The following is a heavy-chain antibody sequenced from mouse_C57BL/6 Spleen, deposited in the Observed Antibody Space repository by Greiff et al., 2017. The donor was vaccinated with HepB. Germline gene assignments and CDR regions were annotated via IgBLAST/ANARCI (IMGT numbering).Heavy chain of an antibody. CDR1: GYAFSSYW. J-gene: IGHJ2*01. Sequence: VQLQESGAELVKPGASVKISCKASGYAFSSYWMNWVKQRPGKGLEWIGQIYPGDGDTNYNGKFKGKATLTADKSSSTAYMQLSSLTSEDSAVYFCARGGLLQNFDYWGQGTTLTVSS. D-gene: IGHD2-3*01. V-gene: IGHV1-80*01. CDR3: ARGGLLQNFDY. CDR2: IYPGDGDT.